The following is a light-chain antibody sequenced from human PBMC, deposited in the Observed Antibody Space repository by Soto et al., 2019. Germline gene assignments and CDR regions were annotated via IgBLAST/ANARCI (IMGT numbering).Light chain of an antibody. CDR2: WAS. CDR3: QQYYTTPFT. J-gene: IGKJ4*01. Sequence: DIAMPQSPDSLAVSLGERATINCRSSHSILVGSTNKNFLAWYRQKPGQTPELLIFWASTRGYGVPDRFSGSGYGTDFSLTISSLQPEDVAVYYCQQYYTTPFTFGGGTKGEIK. CDR1: HSILVGSTNKNF. V-gene: IGKV4-1*01.